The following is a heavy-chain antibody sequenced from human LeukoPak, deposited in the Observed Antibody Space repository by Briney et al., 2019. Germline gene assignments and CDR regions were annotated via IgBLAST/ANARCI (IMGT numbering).Heavy chain of an antibody. V-gene: IGHV4-34*01. D-gene: IGHD2-15*01. CDR3: ARRRPVALNWFDP. J-gene: IGHJ5*02. CDR2: INHSGST. Sequence: SETLSLTCAVYGGSFSGYYWSWIRQPPGKGLEWIGEINHSGSTNYNLSLKSRVTISVDTSKNHFPLKLSSVTAADTAVYYCARRRPVALNWFDPWGQGTLVTVSS. CDR1: GGSFSGYY.